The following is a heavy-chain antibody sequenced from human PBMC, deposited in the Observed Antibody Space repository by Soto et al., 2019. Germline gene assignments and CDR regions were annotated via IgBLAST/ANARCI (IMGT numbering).Heavy chain of an antibody. D-gene: IGHD6-6*01. CDR1: GGSISSSSYY. Sequence: PSETLSLTCTVAGGSISSSSYYWGWILQPPGKGLEWIGSIYYSGSTYYNPSLKSRVTISVDTSKNQFSLTLSSVTAADTAVYYCARQSFEYSSPLFDPWGQGTLVTVSS. V-gene: IGHV4-39*01. J-gene: IGHJ5*02. CDR3: ARQSFEYSSPLFDP. CDR2: IYYSGST.